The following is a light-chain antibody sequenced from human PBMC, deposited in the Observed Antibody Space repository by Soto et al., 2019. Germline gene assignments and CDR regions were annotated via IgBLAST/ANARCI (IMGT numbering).Light chain of an antibody. Sequence: DIQMTQYPSTLSGSVGARVTITCRASQTISSWLAWYQQKPGKAPKLLIYKASTLKSGVPSRFSGSGSGTEFTLTISSLQPDDFATYYFQHYNSYSEAFGQGTKVELK. CDR1: QTISSW. V-gene: IGKV1-5*03. J-gene: IGKJ1*01. CDR2: KAS. CDR3: QHYNSYSEA.